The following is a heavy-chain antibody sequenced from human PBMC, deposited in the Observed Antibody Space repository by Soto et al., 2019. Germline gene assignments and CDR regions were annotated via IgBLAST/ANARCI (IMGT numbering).Heavy chain of an antibody. CDR3: ARGPPFGY. CDR2: IYHSGST. Sequence: SETLSLTCTVSGGSISSGGYYWSWIRQHPGKGLEWIGYIYHSGSTYYNPSLKSRVTIPVDRSKNQFSLKLNSVTAADAAVYYCARGPPFGYWGQGTLVTVSS. V-gene: IGHV4-30-2*01. CDR1: GGSISSGGYY. J-gene: IGHJ4*02. D-gene: IGHD3-10*01.